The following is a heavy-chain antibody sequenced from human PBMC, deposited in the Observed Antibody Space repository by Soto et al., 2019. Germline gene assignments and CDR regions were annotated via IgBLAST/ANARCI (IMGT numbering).Heavy chain of an antibody. J-gene: IGHJ5*02. V-gene: IGHV4-34*01. Sequence: QVQLQQWGAGLLKPSETLSLTCAVYGGSFSGYYWSWIRQPPGKGLEWIGEINHSGSTNYNPSLKSRVTISVDTSKNQFSLKLSSVTAADTAVYYCARARVSVYWFDPWGQGTLVTVSS. D-gene: IGHD2-8*01. CDR3: ARARVSVYWFDP. CDR2: INHSGST. CDR1: GGSFSGYY.